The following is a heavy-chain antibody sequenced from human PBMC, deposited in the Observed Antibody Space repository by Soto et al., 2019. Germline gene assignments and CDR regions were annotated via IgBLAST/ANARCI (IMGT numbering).Heavy chain of an antibody. CDR2: ISAYNGNT. Sequence: ASVEVSCKASGYTFTSYGISWVRQAPGQGLEWMGWISAYNGNTNYAQKLQGRVTMTTDTSTSTAYMELRSLRSDDTAVYYCARDRDFWSGYYNFDYWGQGTLVTVSS. CDR3: ARDRDFWSGYYNFDY. D-gene: IGHD3-3*01. J-gene: IGHJ4*02. CDR1: GYTFTSYG. V-gene: IGHV1-18*01.